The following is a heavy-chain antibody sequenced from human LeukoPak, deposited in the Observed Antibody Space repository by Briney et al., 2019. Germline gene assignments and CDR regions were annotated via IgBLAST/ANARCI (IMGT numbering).Heavy chain of an antibody. J-gene: IGHJ5*02. CDR2: IWYDGSNK. CDR3: ARGGPTYYYDSSGYSYNWFDP. Sequence: GGSLRLSCAASGFTFSSYGMHWVRQAPGKGLEWVAVIWYDGSNKYYADSVKGRFTISRDNAKNTLYLQMNSLRAEDTAVYYCARGGPTYYYDSSGYSYNWFDPWGQGTLVTVSS. D-gene: IGHD3-22*01. CDR1: GFTFSSYG. V-gene: IGHV3-33*01.